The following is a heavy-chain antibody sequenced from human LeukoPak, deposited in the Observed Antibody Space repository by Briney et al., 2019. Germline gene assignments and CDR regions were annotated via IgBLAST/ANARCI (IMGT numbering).Heavy chain of an antibody. V-gene: IGHV4-59*01. CDR2: IYYSGST. CDR3: ARIVGGAFAGYFQH. J-gene: IGHJ1*01. D-gene: IGHD3-16*01. CDR1: GGSISSYY. Sequence: PSETLSLTCTVSGGSISSYYWSWIRQPPGKGLEWIGYIYYSGSTNYNPSLKSRVTISVDTSKNQFSLKLSSVTAADTAVYYCARIVGGAFAGYFQHWGQGTLVTVSS.